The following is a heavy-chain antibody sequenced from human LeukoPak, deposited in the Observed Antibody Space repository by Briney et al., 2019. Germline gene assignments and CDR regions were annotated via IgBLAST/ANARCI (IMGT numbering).Heavy chain of an antibody. CDR2: ISSSGATT. V-gene: IGHV3-48*01. Sequence: GSLRLSCAASGFTFSSYGMHWVRQAPGKGLQWISYISSSGATTYYADSVKGRFTISRDNSKNTLYLQMNSLRAEDTAVYYCAKVSGSSWYRDYFDYWGQGTLVTVSS. CDR3: AKVSGSSWYRDYFDY. J-gene: IGHJ4*02. D-gene: IGHD6-13*01. CDR1: GFTFSSYG.